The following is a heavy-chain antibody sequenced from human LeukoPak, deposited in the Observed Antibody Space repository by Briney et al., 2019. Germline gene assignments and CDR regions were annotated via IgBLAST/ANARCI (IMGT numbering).Heavy chain of an antibody. CDR2: IYYSGST. D-gene: IGHD3-3*01. CDR1: GGSISSYY. J-gene: IGHJ6*03. V-gene: IGHV4-59*01. CDR3: ARDGVETGIYMDV. Sequence: SETLSLXCTVSGGSISSYYWSWIRQPPGKGLEWIGYIYYSGSTNYNPSLKSRVTISVDTSKNQFSLKLSSVTAADTAVYYCARDGVETGIYMDVWGKGTTVTVSS.